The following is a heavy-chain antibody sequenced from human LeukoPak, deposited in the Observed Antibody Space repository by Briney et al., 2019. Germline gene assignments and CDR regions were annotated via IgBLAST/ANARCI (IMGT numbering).Heavy chain of an antibody. CDR1: CGFISTRCYC. J-gene: IGHJ6*03. CDR2: IYYRVST. V-gene: IGHV4-39*07. CDR3: ARDRAEMATDITRGYYYYYYMDV. D-gene: IGHD5-24*01. Sequence: TASQTLSPARPVSCGFISTRCYCCGWIREPPGKGLEWLERIYYRVSTHHNPSLKSRVTISVDTSKNQFSLRLSSVTAADTAVYYCARDRAEMATDITRGYYYYYYMDVWGKGTTVTVSS.